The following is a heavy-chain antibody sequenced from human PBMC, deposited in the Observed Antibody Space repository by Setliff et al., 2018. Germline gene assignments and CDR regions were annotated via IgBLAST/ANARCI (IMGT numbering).Heavy chain of an antibody. J-gene: IGHJ1*01. Sequence: PSETLSLTCTVSGASITNINYYWTWIRQPPGKGLEWIGEINHSGSTSYNPSLESRVTISVDTSKNQLSLTLSSVTAADTAVYYCVREGYSEYFQDWGRGTLVTVSS. CDR3: VREGYSEYFQD. CDR2: INHSGST. D-gene: IGHD1-1*01. V-gene: IGHV4-39*07. CDR1: GASITNINYY.